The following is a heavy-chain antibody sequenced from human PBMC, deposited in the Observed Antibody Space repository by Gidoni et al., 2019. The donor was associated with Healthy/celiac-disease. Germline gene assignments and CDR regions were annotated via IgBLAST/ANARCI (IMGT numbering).Heavy chain of an antibody. CDR2: ISGSGGST. J-gene: IGHJ4*02. CDR1: GFTFSRYA. CDR3: AKDFSHDGDYPGYFDY. V-gene: IGHV3-23*01. Sequence: EVQLLESGGGLVQPGGSLSLSCAASGFTFSRYAMSWVRQAPGKGLEWVSAISGSGGSTYYADSVKGRFTISRDNSKNTLYLQMNSLRAEDTAVYYCAKDFSHDGDYPGYFDYWGQGTLVTVSS. D-gene: IGHD4-17*01.